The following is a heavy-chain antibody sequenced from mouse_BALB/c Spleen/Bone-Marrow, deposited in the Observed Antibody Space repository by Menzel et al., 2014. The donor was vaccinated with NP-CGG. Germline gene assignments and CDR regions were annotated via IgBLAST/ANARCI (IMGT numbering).Heavy chain of an antibody. Sequence: VQLQQPGAELVKPGVSVKLSCTASGFNFNDSYIRWVKQRPEKGLEWIGRIDPAYGNTKYDPKFQGKATITVDTSSNTPYLQLSSLTSEDTAVYYCASYVYGYYFDYWGQGTTLTVSS. CDR1: GFNFNDSY. V-gene: IGHV14-3*02. CDR3: ASYVYGYYFDY. D-gene: IGHD2-2*01. CDR2: IDPAYGNT. J-gene: IGHJ2*01.